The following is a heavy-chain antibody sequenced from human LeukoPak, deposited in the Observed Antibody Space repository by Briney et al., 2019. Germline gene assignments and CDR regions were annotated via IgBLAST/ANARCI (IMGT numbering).Heavy chain of an antibody. J-gene: IGHJ4*02. D-gene: IGHD1-7*01. Sequence: SETLSLTCTVSGGSFTSDYWSWIRQPAGKGLEWIGRLYTSGTTNYNPSLKSRVTMSADTSKNQFSLKLRSVTAADTAVYYCARCRHGNCDYFDYWGQGTLVTVSS. CDR1: GGSFTSDY. V-gene: IGHV4-4*07. CDR3: ARCRHGNCDYFDY. CDR2: LYTSGTT.